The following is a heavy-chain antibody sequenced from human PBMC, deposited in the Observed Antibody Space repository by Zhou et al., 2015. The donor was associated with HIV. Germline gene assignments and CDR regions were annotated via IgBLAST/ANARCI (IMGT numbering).Heavy chain of an antibody. V-gene: IGHV1-69*01. J-gene: IGHJ6*02. CDR3: ARGGDGYKSPYYYYGMDV. Sequence: QVQLVQSGAEVKKPGSSVKVSCKASGGTFSSYAISWVRQAPGQGLEWMGGIIPIFGTANYAQKFQGRVTITADESTSTAYMELSSLRSEDTAVYYCARGGDGYKSPYYYYGMDVWGQGTTVTVSS. CDR1: GGTFSSYA. CDR2: IIPIFGTA. D-gene: IGHD5-24*01.